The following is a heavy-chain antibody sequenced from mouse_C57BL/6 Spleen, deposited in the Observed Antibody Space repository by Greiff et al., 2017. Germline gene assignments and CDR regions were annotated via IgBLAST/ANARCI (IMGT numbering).Heavy chain of an antibody. Sequence: VQLQQPGAELVMPGASVKLSCKASGYTFTSYWMHWVKQRPGQGLEWIGEIDPSDSYTNYNQKFKGKSTLTVDKSSSTAYMQLSSLTSEDPAVYYCARSLDYYYGSSHYYTMDYWGQGTSVTVSS. J-gene: IGHJ4*01. D-gene: IGHD1-1*01. CDR3: ARSLDYYYGSSHYYTMDY. CDR2: IDPSDSYT. CDR1: GYTFTSYW. V-gene: IGHV1-69*01.